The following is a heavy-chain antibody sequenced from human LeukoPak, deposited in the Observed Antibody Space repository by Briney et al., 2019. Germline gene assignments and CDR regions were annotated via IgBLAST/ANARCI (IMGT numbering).Heavy chain of an antibody. CDR2: IYTSGST. CDR3: ARDTIYYYYGMDV. Sequence: PSETLSLTCTVSGGSVSSSFYYWGWIRQPPGKGLEWIGRIYTSGSTNYNPSLKSRVTMSVDTSKNQFSLKLSSVTAADTAVYYCARDTIYYYYGMDVWGQGTTVTVSS. J-gene: IGHJ6*02. V-gene: IGHV4-39*07. CDR1: GGSVSSSFYY. D-gene: IGHD2-2*01.